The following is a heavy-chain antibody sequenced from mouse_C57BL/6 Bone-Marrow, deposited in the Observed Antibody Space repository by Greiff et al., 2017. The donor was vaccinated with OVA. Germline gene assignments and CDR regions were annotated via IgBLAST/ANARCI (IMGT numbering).Heavy chain of an antibody. J-gene: IGHJ3*01. Sequence: LVESGPELVKPGASVKISCKASGYAFSSSWMNWVKQRPGKGLEWIGRIYPGDGDTNYNGKFKGKATLTADKASSTAYMQLSSLTSEDSAFYFCASPYYGSSPWFAYWGQGTLVTVSA. V-gene: IGHV1-82*01. CDR1: GYAFSSSW. CDR3: ASPYYGSSPWFAY. CDR2: IYPGDGDT. D-gene: IGHD1-1*01.